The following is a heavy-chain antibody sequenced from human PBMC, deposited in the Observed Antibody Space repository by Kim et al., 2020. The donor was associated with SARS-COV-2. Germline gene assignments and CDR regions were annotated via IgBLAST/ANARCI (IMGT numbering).Heavy chain of an antibody. CDR1: GFTFSSYG. Sequence: GGSLRLSCAASGFTFSSYGMHWVRQSPGKGLEWVASIPFDGSHQYYADSVKGRFTISRDNSKNTLYLQMNSLRPEDTAVYYCATCRGYYYGMDVWGQGTTVPVS. J-gene: IGHJ6*02. CDR2: IPFDGSHQ. CDR3: ATCRGYYYGMDV. V-gene: IGHV3-30*02. D-gene: IGHD1-26*01.